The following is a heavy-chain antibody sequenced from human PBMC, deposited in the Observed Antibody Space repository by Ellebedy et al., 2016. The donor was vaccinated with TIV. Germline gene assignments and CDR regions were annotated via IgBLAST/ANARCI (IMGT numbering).Heavy chain of an antibody. CDR3: ARDDGQCLNRFDY. V-gene: IGHV3-48*02. CDR2: ISRSIITI. Sequence: PGGSLRLSCTASGFTFSTYSMNWVRQAPGKGLEWVAYISRSIITIKYADSVKGRFTISRDNARNSLYLQMNSMRDDDTAVYFCARDDGQCLNRFDYWGQGTLVTVSS. CDR1: GFTFSTYS. J-gene: IGHJ4*02. D-gene: IGHD6-19*01.